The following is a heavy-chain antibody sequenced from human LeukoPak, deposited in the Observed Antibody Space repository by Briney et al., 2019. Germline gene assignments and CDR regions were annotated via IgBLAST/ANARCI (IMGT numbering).Heavy chain of an antibody. J-gene: IGHJ4*02. Sequence: SQTLSLTCTVSGGSISSGSYYWSWIRQPAGKGLEWIGRIYTSGSTNYNPSLKSRGTISVDTSKNQFSLKLSSVTAADTAVYYCARVTTGGYYNCWGQGTLVTVSS. CDR3: ARVTTGGYYNC. D-gene: IGHD3-22*01. CDR2: IYTSGST. CDR1: GGSISSGSYY. V-gene: IGHV4-61*02.